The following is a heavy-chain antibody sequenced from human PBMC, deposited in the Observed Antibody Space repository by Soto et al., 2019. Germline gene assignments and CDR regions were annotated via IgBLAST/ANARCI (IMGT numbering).Heavy chain of an antibody. CDR3: AKAPRGGHYGDWYFDL. CDR1: GFTFGTYG. V-gene: IGHV3-23*01. CDR2: IKSGGETT. D-gene: IGHD3-10*01. J-gene: IGHJ2*01. Sequence: EVQLLESGGVLVQPGGSLRLPCAGSGFTFGTYGMSWVRLAPGRGLEWVSAIKSGGETTYYPDSVKGRFTISRDNSKNTLYMQMNSLRDEDTAIYYCAKAPRGGHYGDWYFDLWGRCTLVTVSS.